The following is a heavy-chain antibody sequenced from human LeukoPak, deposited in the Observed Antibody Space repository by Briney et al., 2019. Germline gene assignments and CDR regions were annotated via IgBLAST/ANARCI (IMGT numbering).Heavy chain of an antibody. CDR2: INHSGST. Sequence: SETLSLTCAVYGGSFSGYYWSWIRQPPGKGLEWSGEINHSGSTNYNPSLKSRVTISVDTSKNQFSLKLSSVTAADTAVYYCAREEGYCSSTSCSYGMDVWGQGTTVTVSS. CDR3: AREEGYCSSTSCSYGMDV. J-gene: IGHJ6*02. D-gene: IGHD2-2*01. V-gene: IGHV4-34*01. CDR1: GGSFSGYY.